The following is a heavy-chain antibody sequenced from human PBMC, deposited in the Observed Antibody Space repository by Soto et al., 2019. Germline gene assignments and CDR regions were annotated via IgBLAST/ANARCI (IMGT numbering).Heavy chain of an antibody. V-gene: IGHV3-53*01. CDR1: GFTVSDNY. Sequence: PGGSLRLSCAASGFTVSDNYMNWVRQAPGKGLEWVSVIYSGGATKYADSVRGRFTISRDNAKNTVYLQINSLIAEDTAVYYCARERSLRFGDFPPNTFDVWGQGTMVTVSS. CDR2: IYSGGAT. D-gene: IGHD3-10*01. J-gene: IGHJ3*01. CDR3: ARERSLRFGDFPPNTFDV.